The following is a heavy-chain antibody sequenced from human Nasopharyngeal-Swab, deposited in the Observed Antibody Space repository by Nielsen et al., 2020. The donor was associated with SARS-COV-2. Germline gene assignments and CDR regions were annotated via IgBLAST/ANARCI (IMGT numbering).Heavy chain of an antibody. CDR3: ARVGVGYSGYDSVDY. D-gene: IGHD5-12*01. V-gene: IGHV1-46*01. J-gene: IGHJ4*02. Sequence: WVRHAPGQGLEWMGIINPSGGSTSYAQKFQGRVTMTRDTSTSTVYLELSSLRSDDTAVYYCARVGVGYSGYDSVDYWGQGTLVTVSS. CDR2: INPSGGST.